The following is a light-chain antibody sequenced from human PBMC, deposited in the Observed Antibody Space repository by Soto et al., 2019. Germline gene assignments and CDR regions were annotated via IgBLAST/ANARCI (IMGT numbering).Light chain of an antibody. CDR2: GAS. V-gene: IGKV1-9*01. CDR1: QGISSY. Sequence: DIQLTQSPSFLSASVGDRVTITCRASQGISSYLAWYQQPPGKAPKLLIYGASTLQRGVSSRFSGSGSGTEFTLTISSLQPEDFATYYCQRLNTYPRTFGQGNKLEVK. CDR3: QRLNTYPRT. J-gene: IGKJ2*01.